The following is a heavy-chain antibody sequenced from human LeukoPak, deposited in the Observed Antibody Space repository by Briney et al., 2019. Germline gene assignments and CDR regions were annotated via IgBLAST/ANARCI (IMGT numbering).Heavy chain of an antibody. CDR3: ARGGLVAARHLYYYYMDV. Sequence: GASVKVSCKASGYTSTSYYMHWVRQAPGQGLEWMGIINPSGGSTSYAQKFQGRVTMTRDMSTSTVYMELSSLRSEDTAVYYCARGGLVAARHLYYYYMDVWGKGATVTVSS. D-gene: IGHD6-6*01. V-gene: IGHV1-46*01. J-gene: IGHJ6*03. CDR2: INPSGGST. CDR1: GYTSTSYY.